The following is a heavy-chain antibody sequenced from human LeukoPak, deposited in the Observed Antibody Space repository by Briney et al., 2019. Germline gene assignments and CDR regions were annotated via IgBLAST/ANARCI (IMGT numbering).Heavy chain of an antibody. D-gene: IGHD5-12*01. CDR3: ARGDYSGYDMYYFDY. V-gene: IGHV3-53*04. CDR1: GLTVSSNY. Sequence: RGGPLTLSCAASGLTVSSNYMSCLRHAPGKGLEGVLVIYSGGSTYYADSVKGRFPISRHNSKNTLYLQMNSLRAEDTAVYYCARGDYSGYDMYYFDYWGQGTLVTVSS. J-gene: IGHJ4*02. CDR2: IYSGGST.